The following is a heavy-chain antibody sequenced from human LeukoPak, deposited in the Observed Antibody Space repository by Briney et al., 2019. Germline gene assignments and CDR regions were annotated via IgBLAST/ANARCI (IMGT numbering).Heavy chain of an antibody. CDR2: INHSGST. J-gene: IGHJ4*02. D-gene: IGHD6-13*01. CDR3: ARVRKAAAGRGGFDY. CDR1: GGSFSGYY. Sequence: PSETLSLTCAVYGGSFSGYYWSWIRQPPGKGLEWIGEINHSGSTNYNPSLKSRVTISVDTSKNQFSLKLSSVTAADTAVYYCARVRKAAAGRGGFDYWGQGTLVTVPS. V-gene: IGHV4-34*01.